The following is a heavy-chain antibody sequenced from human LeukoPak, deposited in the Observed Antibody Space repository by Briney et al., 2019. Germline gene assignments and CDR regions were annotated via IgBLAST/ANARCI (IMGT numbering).Heavy chain of an antibody. CDR2: IIPILGIA. Sequence: GSSVKVSCKASGGTFSSYTISWLRQAPGQGLEWMGRIIPILGIANYAQKFQGRVTITADKSTSTAYMELSSLRSEDTAVYYCARDMTTVTTLTYWGQGTLVTVSS. D-gene: IGHD4-17*01. CDR1: GGTFSSYT. CDR3: ARDMTTVTTLTY. V-gene: IGHV1-69*04. J-gene: IGHJ4*02.